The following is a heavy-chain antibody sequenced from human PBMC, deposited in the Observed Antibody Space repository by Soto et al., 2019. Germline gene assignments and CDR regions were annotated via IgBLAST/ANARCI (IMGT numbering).Heavy chain of an antibody. D-gene: IGHD4-4*01. CDR1: GDCHSIRSYY. V-gene: IGHV4-39*07. Sequence: SQTLSLTYTVPGDCHSIRSYYLGWIRQPPGKGLEWIGSIYYSGSTNYNPSLQSRVTISVDKSKNQFSLRLSSVTAADTAVYYCARLHDHWGQGTLGNV. CDR2: IYYSGST. CDR3: ARLHDH. J-gene: IGHJ5*02.